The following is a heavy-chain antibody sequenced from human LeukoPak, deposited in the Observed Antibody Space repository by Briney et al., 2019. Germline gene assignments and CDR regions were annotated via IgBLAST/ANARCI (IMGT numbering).Heavy chain of an antibody. J-gene: IGHJ4*02. CDR2: IYYSGST. Sequence: SETLSLTCTVFNDSISSATCYWGWIRQPPGKGLEWIGSIYYSGSTYYSPSLKSRVTISVDMSKIHFSLKLNSVTAADTAVYYCARHSSGWYSPFDDWGQGTLVTVSS. CDR1: NDSISSATCY. V-gene: IGHV4-39*01. CDR3: ARHSSGWYSPFDD. D-gene: IGHD6-19*01.